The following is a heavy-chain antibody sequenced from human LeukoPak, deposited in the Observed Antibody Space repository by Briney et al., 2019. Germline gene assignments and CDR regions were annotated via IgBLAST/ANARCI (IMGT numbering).Heavy chain of an antibody. J-gene: IGHJ1*01. CDR2: INAGNGNT. V-gene: IGHV1-3*01. CDR3: ARGALYFDWLLEH. D-gene: IGHD3-9*01. Sequence: GASVKVSCKASGYTFTSYAMHWVRQAPGQRLEWMGWINAGNGNTKYSQKFQGRVTITRDTSASTAYMELSSLRSEDTAVYYCARGALYFDWLLEHWGQGTLVTVSS. CDR1: GYTFTSYA.